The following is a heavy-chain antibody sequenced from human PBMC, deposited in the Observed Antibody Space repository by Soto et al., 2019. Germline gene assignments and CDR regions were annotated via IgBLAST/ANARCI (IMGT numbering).Heavy chain of an antibody. D-gene: IGHD6-19*01. J-gene: IGHJ4*02. CDR1: GFSFDTYN. CDR2: ISSGRPDI. CDR3: ARDHLGIAAGDFDL. V-gene: IGHV3-21*01. Sequence: PXGSLILSCAASGFSFDTYNMNWVRQAPGKGLEWVSSISSGRPDIFYADSVRGRFTISRDDAKKSLFLQMNSLRADDTAVYYCARDHLGIAAGDFDLWGQGTLVTVSS.